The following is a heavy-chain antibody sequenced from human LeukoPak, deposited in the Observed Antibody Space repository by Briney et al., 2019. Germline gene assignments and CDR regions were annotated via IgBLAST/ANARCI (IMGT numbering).Heavy chain of an antibody. CDR3: ARDLNYYILTSQGVHYFDY. CDR1: VFTFSSYR. J-gene: IGHJ4*02. D-gene: IGHD3-9*01. CDR2: ISSSSSAI. Sequence: PGGTLRLSCAASVFTFSSYRMNWVRHAPGKGREWVSYISSSSSAIYYADSVKGRFTISREDAKNSLYLQMNSLRGEDTAVYYCARDLNYYILTSQGVHYFDYWGQGTLVTVSS. V-gene: IGHV3-48*01.